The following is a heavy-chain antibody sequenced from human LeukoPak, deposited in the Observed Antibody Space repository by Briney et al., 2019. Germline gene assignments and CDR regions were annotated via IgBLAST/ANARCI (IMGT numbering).Heavy chain of an antibody. Sequence: GGSLRLSCATSGFPFSAHWMSWVRQAPGKGLEWVANIEKDGSDIHYADSVRGRFTISRDNTQTSQWLQMNSLRVEDTAIYYCATNTDYRFDYWGQGILVTVSS. V-gene: IGHV3-7*01. CDR3: ATNTDYRFDY. J-gene: IGHJ4*02. D-gene: IGHD3-16*01. CDR1: GFPFSAHW. CDR2: IEKDGSDI.